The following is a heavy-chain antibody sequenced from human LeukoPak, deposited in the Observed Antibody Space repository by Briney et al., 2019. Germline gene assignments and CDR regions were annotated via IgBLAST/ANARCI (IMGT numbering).Heavy chain of an antibody. V-gene: IGHV1-3*01. J-gene: IGHJ4*02. CDR1: GYTFTSYA. D-gene: IGHD6-19*01. CDR2: INAGNGNT. Sequence: ASVKVSCKASGYTFTSYAMHWARQAPGQRLEWMGWINAGNGNTKYSQKLQGRVTITRDTSASTAYMELSSLRSEDTAVYYCARLAVAGEFDYWGQGTLVTVSS. CDR3: ARLAVAGEFDY.